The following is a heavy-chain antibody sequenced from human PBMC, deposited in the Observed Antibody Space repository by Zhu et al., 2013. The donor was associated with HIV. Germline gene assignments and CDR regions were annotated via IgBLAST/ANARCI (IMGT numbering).Heavy chain of an antibody. CDR3: ARLVVVAATTYYYYGMDV. V-gene: IGHV1-69*01. Sequence: QVQLVQSGAEVKKPGSSVKVSCKASGGTFSSYAISWVRQAPGQGLEWMGGIIPIFGTANYAQKFQGRVTITADESTSTAYMELSSLRSEDTAVYYCARLVVVAATTYYYYGMDVWGQGTTVTVSS. J-gene: IGHJ6*02. CDR1: GGTFSSYA. D-gene: IGHD2-15*01. CDR2: IIPIFGTA.